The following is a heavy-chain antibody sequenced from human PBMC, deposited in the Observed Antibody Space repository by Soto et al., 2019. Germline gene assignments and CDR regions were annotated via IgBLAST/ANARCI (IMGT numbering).Heavy chain of an antibody. CDR2: IYYNGST. D-gene: IGHD4-17*01. CDR1: GGSISSYY. J-gene: IGHJ4*02. CDR3: ASEDGDFYYFDY. Sequence: QVQLQESGPGLVKPSETLSLTCTVSGGSISSYYWSWIRQPPGKGLEWIGYIYYNGSTNYNPSLKSRVTISVDTSKNQFSLKLSSVTAADTAVYYCASEDGDFYYFDYWGQGTLVTVSS. V-gene: IGHV4-59*01.